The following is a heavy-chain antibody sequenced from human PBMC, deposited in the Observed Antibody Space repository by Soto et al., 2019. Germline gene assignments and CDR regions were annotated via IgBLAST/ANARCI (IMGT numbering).Heavy chain of an antibody. Sequence: QVQLQQWGAGLLKPSETLSLTCAVYGGSLSGYYWSWIRQPPGKGLEWIGEINHSGSTNYKPSLKRRVTISVDTYKNQFSLKLSSVTAADTAVYYCASQRDTAMVFDYWGQGTLVTVSS. J-gene: IGHJ4*02. CDR1: GGSLSGYY. CDR3: ASQRDTAMVFDY. V-gene: IGHV4-34*01. D-gene: IGHD5-18*01. CDR2: INHSGST.